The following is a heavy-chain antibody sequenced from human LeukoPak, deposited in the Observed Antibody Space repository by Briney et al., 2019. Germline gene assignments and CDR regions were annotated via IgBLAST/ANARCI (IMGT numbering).Heavy chain of an antibody. CDR2: IYYSGST. J-gene: IGHJ4*02. V-gene: IGHV4-59*08. D-gene: IGHD3-22*01. CDR1: GGSISSYY. Sequence: SETLSLTCTVSGGSISSYYWSWIRQPPGKGLEWIGYIYYSGSTNYNPSLKSRVTISVNTSKNQFSLKLSSVTAADTAVYYCARQRRTYYYDSSGYSFDYWGQGTLVTVSS. CDR3: ARQRRTYYYDSSGYSFDY.